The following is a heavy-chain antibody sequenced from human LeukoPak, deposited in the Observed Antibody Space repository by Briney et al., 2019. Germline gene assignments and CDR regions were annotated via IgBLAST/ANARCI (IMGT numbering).Heavy chain of an antibody. V-gene: IGHV3-48*01. CDR2: ISSSSSTI. CDR1: GFTFSSYS. D-gene: IGHD3-3*01. CDR3: ARGRREEILRFLEWLSDDAFDI. Sequence: GGSLRLSCAASGFTFSSYSMNWVRQAPGKGLEWVSYISSSSSTIYYADSVKGRFTISRDNAKNSLYLQMNSLRAEDTAVYYCARGRREEILRFLEWLSDDAFDIWGQGTMVTVSS. J-gene: IGHJ3*02.